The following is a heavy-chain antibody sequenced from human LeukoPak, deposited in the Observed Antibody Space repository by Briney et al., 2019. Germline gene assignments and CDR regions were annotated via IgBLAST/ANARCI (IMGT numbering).Heavy chain of an antibody. CDR2: IIPIFGTA. J-gene: IGHJ4*02. CDR1: GGTFSSYA. V-gene: IGHV1-69*05. Sequence: ASVKVSCKASGGTFSSYAISWVRQAPGQGLEWMGGIIPIFGTANYAQKFQGRVTITTDESTSTAYMELSSLRSEDTAVYYCARTRGYGAAAAPDYWGQGTLVTVSS. D-gene: IGHD6-13*01. CDR3: ARTRGYGAAAAPDY.